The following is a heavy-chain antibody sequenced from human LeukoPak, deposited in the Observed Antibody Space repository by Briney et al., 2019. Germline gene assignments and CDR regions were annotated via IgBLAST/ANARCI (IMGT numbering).Heavy chain of an antibody. Sequence: ASVTVSCKASGKNFTGYYMHWVRQAPGQGLEWMGWINPHSGGTNYAQKFQGRVTMTRDTSISTAYMELSRLRSDDTAVYYCAREQARFGELSWGDFDYWGQGTLVTVSS. CDR3: AREQARFGELSWGDFDY. CDR1: GKNFTGYY. J-gene: IGHJ4*02. D-gene: IGHD3-10*01. V-gene: IGHV1-2*02. CDR2: INPHSGGT.